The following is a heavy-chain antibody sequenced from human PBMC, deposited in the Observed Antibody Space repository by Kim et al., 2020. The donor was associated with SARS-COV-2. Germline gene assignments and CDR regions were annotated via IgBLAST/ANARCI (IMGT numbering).Heavy chain of an antibody. CDR3: ARQIRGARGSTITDYYGLDV. CDR2: IKQDESEK. J-gene: IGHJ6*02. Sequence: GGSLSLSCAASGFNFTSHWMTWVRQAPGKGLEWVANIKQDESEKYYVDSVEGRFTISRDNGKNSLYLQMNSLRAEDTAVYYCARQIRGARGSTITDYYGLDVWGQGTTVTVSS. D-gene: IGHD5-12*01. V-gene: IGHV3-7*03. CDR1: GFNFTSHW.